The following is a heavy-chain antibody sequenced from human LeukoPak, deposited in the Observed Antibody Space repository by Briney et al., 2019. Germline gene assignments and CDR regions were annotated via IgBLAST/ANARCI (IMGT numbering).Heavy chain of an antibody. J-gene: IGHJ3*02. CDR2: IKQDGSEK. D-gene: IGHD3-3*01. CDR3: ATKYYDFWSARGSDAFDI. CDR1: GFTFSSYW. Sequence: GGSLRLSCAASGFTFSSYWMSWVRQAPGKGLEWVANIKQDGSEKYYVDSVKGRFTISRDNAKNSLYLQINSLRAEDTAVYYCATKYYDFWSARGSDAFDIWGQGTMVTVSS. V-gene: IGHV3-7*01.